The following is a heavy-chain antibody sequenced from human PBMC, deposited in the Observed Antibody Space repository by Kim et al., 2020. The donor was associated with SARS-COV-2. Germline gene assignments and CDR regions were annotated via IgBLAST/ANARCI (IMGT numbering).Heavy chain of an antibody. D-gene: IGHD6-19*01. CDR1: GFTFTSRA. CDR3: AKDHPSSGWPAFDS. V-gene: IGHV3-23*01. Sequence: GSLRLSCAASGFTFTSRAMSWVRQAPGKGPEWVASINNGGNAYYADSVKGRFTVSRDITRDTLYLQMNNLRAEDTALYYCAKDHPSSGWPAFDSWGQGT. CDR2: INNGGNA. J-gene: IGHJ4*02.